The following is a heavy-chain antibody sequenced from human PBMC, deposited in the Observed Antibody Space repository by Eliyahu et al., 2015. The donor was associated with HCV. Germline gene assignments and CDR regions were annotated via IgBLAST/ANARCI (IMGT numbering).Heavy chain of an antibody. J-gene: IGHJ3*01. CDR2: ISGDKGDK. CDR3: ARGSYGDTGAYDF. D-gene: IGHD4-17*01. V-gene: IGHV1-18*01. Sequence: QVQLVQSGSELKKPGASVKVSCRTSGYTFRSKGITWVRQAPGQGLEWVGWISGDKGDKDYARKVQGRATITTDTSARTAYMELRSLRSDDTAVYYCARGSYGDTGAYDFWGQGTMITVS. CDR1: GYTFRSKG.